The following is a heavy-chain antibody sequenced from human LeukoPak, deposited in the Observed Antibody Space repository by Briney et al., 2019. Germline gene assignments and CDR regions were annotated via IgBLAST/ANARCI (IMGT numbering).Heavy chain of an antibody. CDR3: ASLTYYSDSSGYYYIH. D-gene: IGHD3-22*01. V-gene: IGHV4-59*08. J-gene: IGHJ4*02. CDR1: GGSIRSYY. Sequence: SETLSLTCTVSGGSIRSYYWSWIRQPPGKGLEWIAYIYYSGSTNYNPSLKSRVTISVDTSKNQFSLKLRSVTAADTAVYYCASLTYYSDSSGYYYIHWGQGALVNVSP. CDR2: IYYSGST.